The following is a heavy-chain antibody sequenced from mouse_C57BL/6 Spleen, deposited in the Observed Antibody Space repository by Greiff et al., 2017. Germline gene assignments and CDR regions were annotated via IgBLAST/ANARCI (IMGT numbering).Heavy chain of an antibody. D-gene: IGHD1-1*01. J-gene: IGHJ2*01. CDR3: ARGYYGSSSYYFDY. CDR2: INPSSGYT. V-gene: IGHV1-7*01. Sequence: QVQLQQSGAELAKPGASVKLSCKASGYTFTSYWMHWVKQRPGQGLEWIGDINPSSGYTKYNQKFKDKAKVTADKSSSTAYMQLSSLTYEDSAVYYCARGYYGSSSYYFDYWGQGTTLTVSS. CDR1: GYTFTSYW.